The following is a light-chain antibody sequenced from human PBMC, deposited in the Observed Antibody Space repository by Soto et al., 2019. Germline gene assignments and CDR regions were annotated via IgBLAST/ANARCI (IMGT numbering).Light chain of an antibody. CDR1: QSVSSTY. Sequence: EIVLTQSPGTLSLSPGERATLSCRASQSVSSTYLAWYRQKPGQAPRLLIYGASSRATGIPDRFSGSGSGTEFILIINRLEPEDFAVYYCQQYAGSPWTVGQGTKVDIK. V-gene: IGKV3-20*01. J-gene: IGKJ1*01. CDR3: QQYAGSPWT. CDR2: GAS.